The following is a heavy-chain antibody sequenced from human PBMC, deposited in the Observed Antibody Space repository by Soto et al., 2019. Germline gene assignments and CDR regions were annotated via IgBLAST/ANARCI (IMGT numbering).Heavy chain of an antibody. CDR3: ARDRFGGTEGTNWLDP. V-gene: IGHV3-33*01. CDR1: GFKFNSYG. CDR2: IRYDGSDT. D-gene: IGHD3-10*01. J-gene: IGHJ5*02. Sequence: QEQLVQSGGGVVQPGRSLRLSCAASGFKFNSYGVHWVRQAPGKGLEWVAVIRYDGSDTSYGDSVKGRFTISRDNSKNTLHLQLSSLRVDDTAVYYCARDRFGGTEGTNWLDPWGQGSLVTVSS.